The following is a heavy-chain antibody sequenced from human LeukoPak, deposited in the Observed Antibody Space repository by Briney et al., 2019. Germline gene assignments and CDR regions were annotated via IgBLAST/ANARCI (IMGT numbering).Heavy chain of an antibody. CDR3: ARVPYSYGPFDY. J-gene: IGHJ4*02. V-gene: IGHV4-61*02. CDR1: GGSLSSGSYY. CDR2: IYTSGST. Sequence: SQTLSLTCTVSGGSLSSGSYYWSWIRQPAGKGLEWIGRIYTSGSTNYNPSLKSRVTISVDTSKNQFSLKLSSVTAADTAVYYCARVPYSYGPFDYWGQGTLVTVSS. D-gene: IGHD5-18*01.